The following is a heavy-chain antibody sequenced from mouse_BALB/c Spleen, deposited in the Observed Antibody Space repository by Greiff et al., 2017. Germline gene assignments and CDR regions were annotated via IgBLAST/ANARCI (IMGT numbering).Heavy chain of an antibody. D-gene: IGHD4-1*01. CDR3: ARLGDYGYFDV. V-gene: IGHV5-6*01. Sequence: EVQLVESGGDLVKPGGSLKLSCAASGFTFSSYGMSWVRQTPDKRLEWVATISSGGSYTYYPDSVKGRFTISRDNAKNTLYLQMSSLKSEDTAMYYCARLGDYGYFDVWGAGTTVTVSS. J-gene: IGHJ1*01. CDR2: ISSGGSYT. CDR1: GFTFSSYG.